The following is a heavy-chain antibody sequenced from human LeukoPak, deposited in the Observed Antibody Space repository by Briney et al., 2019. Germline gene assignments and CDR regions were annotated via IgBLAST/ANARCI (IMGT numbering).Heavy chain of an antibody. D-gene: IGHD2-2*01. Sequence: GESLKISCKGSGYNFASYWIGWVRQMPGKGLGWIGNINPGDSDTRYSPSFQGQVTMTVDKSINTAYLHWSSLKASDTAMYYCTRYQVPPGRDYFDYWGQGTLVTVSS. CDR1: GYNFASYW. CDR2: INPGDSDT. J-gene: IGHJ4*02. CDR3: TRYQVPPGRDYFDY. V-gene: IGHV5-51*01.